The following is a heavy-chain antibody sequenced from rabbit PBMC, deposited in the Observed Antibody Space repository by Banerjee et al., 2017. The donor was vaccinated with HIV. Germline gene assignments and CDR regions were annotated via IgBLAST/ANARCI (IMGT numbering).Heavy chain of an antibody. D-gene: IGHD1-1*01. CDR3: ARDASRTGL. J-gene: IGHJ4*01. CDR1: GFTFSGYY. Sequence: QSLEESGGRLVKPDETLTLTCKASGFTFSGYYMTWVRQAPGKGLEWIGCINTGSGSTYYASWAKGRFTISKTSSTTVTLQMTSLTAADTATYFCARDASRTGLWGPGTLVTVS. V-gene: IGHV1S40*01. CDR2: INTGSGST.